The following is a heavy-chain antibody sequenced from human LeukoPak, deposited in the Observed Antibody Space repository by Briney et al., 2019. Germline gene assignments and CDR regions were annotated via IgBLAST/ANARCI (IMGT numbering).Heavy chain of an antibody. V-gene: IGHV3-48*01. CDR2: ISSSSSTI. CDR3: ARGGYSGYLNHGMDV. J-gene: IGHJ6*02. CDR1: GFTFSSYA. Sequence: GGSLRLSCAASGFTFSSYAMSWVRQAPGKGLEWVSYISSSSSTIYYADSVKGRFTISRDNSKNTLYLQMNSLRAEDTAVYYCARGGYSGYLNHGMDVWGQGTTVTVSS. D-gene: IGHD5-12*01.